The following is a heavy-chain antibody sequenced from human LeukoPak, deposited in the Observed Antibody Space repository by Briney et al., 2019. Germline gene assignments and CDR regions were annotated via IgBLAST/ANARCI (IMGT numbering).Heavy chain of an antibody. CDR2: TRNKADSYTT. CDR3: GRSGRYRPSDL. D-gene: IGHD1-26*01. J-gene: IGHJ5*02. CDR1: GFILSDHY. V-gene: IGHV3-72*01. Sequence: GGSLRLSCAASGFILSDHYIDWVRQAPGKGLEWVGRTRNKADSYTTEYAASVKGRFTISRDDPKNLLYLQMNGLKSEDTAVYYCGRSGRYRPSDLWGQGTLVTISS.